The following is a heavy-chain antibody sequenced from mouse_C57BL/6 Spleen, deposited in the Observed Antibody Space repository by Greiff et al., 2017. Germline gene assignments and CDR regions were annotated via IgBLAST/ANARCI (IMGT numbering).Heavy chain of an antibody. CDR1: GYAFSSSW. CDR3: AREDYGSSLYAMDY. V-gene: IGHV1-82*01. D-gene: IGHD1-1*01. J-gene: IGHJ4*01. CDR2: IYPGDGDT. Sequence: QVQLKQSGPELVKPGASVKISCKASGYAFSSSWMNWVKQRPGKGLEWIGRIYPGDGDTNYNGKFKGKATLTADKSSSTAYMQLSSLTSEDSAVYFCAREDYGSSLYAMDYWGQGTSVTVSS.